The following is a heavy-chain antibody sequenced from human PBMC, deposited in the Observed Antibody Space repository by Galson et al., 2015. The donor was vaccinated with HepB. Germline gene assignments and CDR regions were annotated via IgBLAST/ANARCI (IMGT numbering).Heavy chain of an antibody. CDR3: ARDFKWNYDH. CDR1: GFSFSTNN. D-gene: IGHD1-1*01. Sequence: SLRLSCAASGFSFSTNNMHWVRQAPVKGLEWLAIISPDGNTAFYADSVMGRFTISRDNSKSTLFLQVDSLRPEDTAVYYCARDFKWNYDHWGQGTLVTVSS. CDR2: ISPDGNTA. J-gene: IGHJ4*02. V-gene: IGHV3-30-3*01.